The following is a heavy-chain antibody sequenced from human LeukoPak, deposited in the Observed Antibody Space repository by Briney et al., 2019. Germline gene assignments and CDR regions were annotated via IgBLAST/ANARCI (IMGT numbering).Heavy chain of an antibody. J-gene: IGHJ4*02. CDR2: ISGLSTHI. Sequence: GGSLRLSCSASGFTFSDYDMNWVRQAPWKGLEWVSSISGLSTHIYYGDSVKGRFSISRDNAKNSVYLQMNSLGVEDTAIYYCGRAFPPLRTSSAGDLWGQGILVTVSS. V-gene: IGHV3-69-1*02. CDR1: GFTFSDYD. CDR3: GRAFPPLRTSSAGDL. D-gene: IGHD3-16*01.